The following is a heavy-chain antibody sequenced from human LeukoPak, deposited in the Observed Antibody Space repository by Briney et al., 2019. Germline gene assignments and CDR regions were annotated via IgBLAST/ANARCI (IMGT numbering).Heavy chain of an antibody. V-gene: IGHV4-59*01. CDR1: DGFIGSYF. CDR3: AREGSDYYSYYGMDV. J-gene: IGHJ6*02. CDR2: IYYSGST. Sequence: SETLSLTCTVSDGFIGSYFWSWIRQPPGKGLEWIGYIYYSGSTNYNPSIKSRVTISVDTSKNQFSLKLSSVTAADTAVYYCAREGSDYYSYYGMDVWGQGTTVTVSS.